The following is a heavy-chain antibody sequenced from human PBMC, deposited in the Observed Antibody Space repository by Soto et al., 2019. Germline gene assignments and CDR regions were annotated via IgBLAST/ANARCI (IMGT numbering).Heavy chain of an antibody. D-gene: IGHD2-2*01. J-gene: IGHJ4*02. CDR3: ARSPRSIPPGRLAY. CDR2: IYHSGST. CDR1: GGSISTSNL. Sequence: PSETLSLTCAVSGGSISTSNLWTWVRQPPGKGLEWIGEIYHSGSTNYNPSLKSRVTISVDKSKNQFSLKLNSVTAADTAVYYCARSPRSIPPGRLAYWGQGFLVTVSS. V-gene: IGHV4-4*02.